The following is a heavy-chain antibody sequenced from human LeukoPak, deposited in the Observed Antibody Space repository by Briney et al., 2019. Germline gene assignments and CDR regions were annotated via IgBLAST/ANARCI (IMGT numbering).Heavy chain of an antibody. D-gene: IGHD6-6*01. CDR2: INADGSST. CDR3: ASGAAARPHYYYYYMDV. J-gene: IGHJ6*03. Sequence: GGSLRLSCAASGFTFGSYWMHWVRQAPGKGLVWVSRINADGSSTSYADSVKGRFSISRDNAKNTLYLQMNSLRAEDTAVYYCASGAAARPHYYYYYMDVWGKGTTVTVSS. CDR1: GFTFGSYW. V-gene: IGHV3-74*01.